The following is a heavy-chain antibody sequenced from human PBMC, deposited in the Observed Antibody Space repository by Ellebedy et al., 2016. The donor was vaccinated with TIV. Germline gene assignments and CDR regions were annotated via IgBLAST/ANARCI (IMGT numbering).Heavy chain of an antibody. Sequence: ASVKVSXXASGYTFTSYAMHWVRQAPGQRLEWMGWINAGNGNTKYSQKFQGRVTITRDTSASTAYMELSSLRSEDTAVYYCARAPYDSSGYLDYWGQGTLVTVSS. CDR3: ARAPYDSSGYLDY. D-gene: IGHD3-22*01. CDR2: INAGNGNT. V-gene: IGHV1-3*01. J-gene: IGHJ4*02. CDR1: GYTFTSYA.